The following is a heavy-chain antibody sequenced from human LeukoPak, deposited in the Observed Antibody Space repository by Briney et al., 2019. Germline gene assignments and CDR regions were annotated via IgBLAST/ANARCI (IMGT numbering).Heavy chain of an antibody. V-gene: IGHV1-69*13. CDR2: IIPIFGTA. CDR3: ARNTYYYDSSGYLDY. D-gene: IGHD3-22*01. Sequence: SVKVSCKASGGTFSSYAISWVRQAPGQGLEWMGGIIPIFGTANYAQKFQGRVTITADESTSTAYMELSSLRSEDTAVYYCARNTYYYDSSGYLDYWGQGTLVTVSS. J-gene: IGHJ4*02. CDR1: GGTFSSYA.